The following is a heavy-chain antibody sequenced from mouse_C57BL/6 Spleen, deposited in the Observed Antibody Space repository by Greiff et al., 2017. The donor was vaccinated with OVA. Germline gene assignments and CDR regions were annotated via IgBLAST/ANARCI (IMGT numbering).Heavy chain of an antibody. CDR3: AREGAQAPGWFAY. J-gene: IGHJ3*01. CDR1: GYSITSGYY. D-gene: IGHD3-2*02. CDR2: ISYDGSN. V-gene: IGHV3-6*01. Sequence: VQLQQSGPGLVKPSQSLSLTCSVTGYSITSGYYWNWIRQFPGNKLEWMGYISYDGSNNYNPSLKNRISITRDTSKNQFFLKLNSVTTEDTATYYCAREGAQAPGWFAYWGQGTLVTVSA.